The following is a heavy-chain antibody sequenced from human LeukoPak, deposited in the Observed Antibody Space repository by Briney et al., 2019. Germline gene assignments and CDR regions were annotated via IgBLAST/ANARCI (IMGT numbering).Heavy chain of an antibody. J-gene: IGHJ3*01. CDR3: ASPQG. CDR2: ISYDGSNK. V-gene: IGHV3-30*03. Sequence: PGGSLRLSCAASGFTFSSYGMHWVRQAPGKGLEWVAVISYDGSNKYYADSVKGRFTISRDNSKNTLYLQMDTLRVEDMAVYYCASPQGWGQGTMVTVSS. CDR1: GFTFSSYG.